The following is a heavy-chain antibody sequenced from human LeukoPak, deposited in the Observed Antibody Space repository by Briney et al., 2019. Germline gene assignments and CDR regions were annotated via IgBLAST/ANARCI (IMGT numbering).Heavy chain of an antibody. D-gene: IGHD6-25*01. CDR3: ARDEIPSGT. Sequence: GGSLRLSCAASGFIFNNYALSWVRQTPGKGLEWVSAISGSGRNTYYADSVKGRFTISRENSRSTVDMQMNSLRVEDTGIYYCARDEIPSGTWGQGTMVIVSS. V-gene: IGHV3-23*01. J-gene: IGHJ3*01. CDR1: GFIFNNYA. CDR2: ISGSGRNT.